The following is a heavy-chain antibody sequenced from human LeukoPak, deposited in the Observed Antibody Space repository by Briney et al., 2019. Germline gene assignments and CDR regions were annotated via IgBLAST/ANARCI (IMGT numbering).Heavy chain of an antibody. Sequence: RGSLRLSCTASGFTLSNYWMSWVRQAPGKGLEWVANIKEDGSEKYYVDSVKGRFTISRDNAKNSLYLHMNSLRAEDTAVYYCASSYAGRSHYWGQGTLVTVSS. J-gene: IGHJ4*02. CDR3: ASSYAGRSHY. CDR1: GFTLSNYW. CDR2: IKEDGSEK. V-gene: IGHV3-7*01. D-gene: IGHD4-23*01.